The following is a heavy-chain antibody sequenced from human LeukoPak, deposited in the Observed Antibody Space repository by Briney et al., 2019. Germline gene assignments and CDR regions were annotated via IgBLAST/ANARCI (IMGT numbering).Heavy chain of an antibody. CDR2: ISGSGGST. V-gene: IGHV3-23*01. CDR1: GFTFSSYG. D-gene: IGHD6-19*01. CDR3: TRKIASGWYSGY. J-gene: IGHJ4*02. Sequence: PGGSLRLSCAASGFTFSSYGMSWVRQAPGKGLEWVSAISGSGGSTYYADSVRGRFTISRDNSKNTLYLQMNSLRAEDTAVYYCTRKIASGWYSGYWGQGTLVTVSS.